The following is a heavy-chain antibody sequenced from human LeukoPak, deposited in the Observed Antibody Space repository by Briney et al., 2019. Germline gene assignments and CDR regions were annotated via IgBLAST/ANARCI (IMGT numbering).Heavy chain of an antibody. CDR1: GGSISSYY. CDR3: ARGSRYCSPPSCRYGMDV. V-gene: IGHV4-59*12. Sequence: SETLSLTCTVSGGSISSYYWSWIRQPPGKGLEWIGYIYYSGSTNYSPSLKSRVTISVDTSKNQLSLKLSSVTAADTAVYYCARGSRYCSPPSCRYGMDVWGQGTTVTVSS. CDR2: IYYSGST. D-gene: IGHD2-2*01. J-gene: IGHJ6*02.